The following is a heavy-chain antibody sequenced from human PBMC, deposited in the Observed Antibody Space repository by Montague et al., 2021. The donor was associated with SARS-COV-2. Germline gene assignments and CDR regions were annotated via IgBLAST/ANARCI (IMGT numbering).Heavy chain of an antibody. J-gene: IGHJ6*02. CDR1: GFTFSSYA. V-gene: IGHV3-30-3*01. CDR3: ARALDITMIVVVNYYGMDV. Sequence: SLRLSWSASGFTFSSYAMHWVRQAPGKGLEWVAVISYDGSNKYYADSVKGRFTISRDNSKNTLYLQMNSLRAEDTAVYYCARALDITMIVVVNYYGMDVWGQGTTVTVSS. D-gene: IGHD3-22*01. CDR2: ISYDGSNK.